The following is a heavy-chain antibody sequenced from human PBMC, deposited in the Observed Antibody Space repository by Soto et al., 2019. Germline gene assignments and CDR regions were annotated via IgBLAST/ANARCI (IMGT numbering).Heavy chain of an antibody. CDR3: AREKNYYDSSGYIDYYGMDV. D-gene: IGHD3-22*01. CDR1: GFTFSSYD. CDR2: IGTAGDT. V-gene: IGHV3-13*01. J-gene: IGHJ6*02. Sequence: AGGSLRLSCAASGFTFSSYDMHWVRQATGKGLEWVSAIGTAGDTYYPGSVKGRFTISRENAKNSLYLQMNSLRAGDTAVYYCAREKNYYDSSGYIDYYGMDVWGQGTTVTVSS.